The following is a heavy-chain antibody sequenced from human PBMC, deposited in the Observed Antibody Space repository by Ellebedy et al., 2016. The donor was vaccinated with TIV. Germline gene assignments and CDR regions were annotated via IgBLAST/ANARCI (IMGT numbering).Heavy chain of an antibody. D-gene: IGHD6-13*01. CDR3: ANVKQQLVRGVGYYYYGMDV. V-gene: IGHV3-23*01. CDR2: ISGSGGST. J-gene: IGHJ6*02. Sequence: GESLKISCAASGFTFSSYAMSWVRQAPGKGLEWVSAISGSGGSTYYADSVKGRFTISRDNSKNTLYLQMNSLRAEDTAVYYCANVKQQLVRGVGYYYYGMDVWGQGTTVTVSS. CDR1: GFTFSSYA.